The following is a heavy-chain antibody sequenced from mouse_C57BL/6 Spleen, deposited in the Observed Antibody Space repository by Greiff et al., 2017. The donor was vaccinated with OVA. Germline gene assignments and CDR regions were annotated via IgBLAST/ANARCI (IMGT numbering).Heavy chain of an antibody. D-gene: IGHD1-1*01. CDR3: ARAPITTVVARGYFDV. V-gene: IGHV1-69*01. Sequence: VQLQQPGAELVMPGASVKLSCKASGYTFTSYWMHWVKQRPGQGLEWIGEIDPSDSYTNYNQKFKGKSTLTVDKSSSTAYMQLSSLTSEDSAVYYCARAPITTVVARGYFDVWGTGTTVTVSS. CDR1: GYTFTSYW. CDR2: IDPSDSYT. J-gene: IGHJ1*03.